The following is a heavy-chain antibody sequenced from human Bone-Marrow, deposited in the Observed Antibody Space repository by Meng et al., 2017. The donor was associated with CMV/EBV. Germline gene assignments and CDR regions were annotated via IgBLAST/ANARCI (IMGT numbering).Heavy chain of an antibody. J-gene: IGHJ6*02. D-gene: IGHD1-26*01. Sequence: SETLSLTCTVSGASISSYYWSWIRQPPGRGLEWIGNIHYSGSSNYNPSLKGRVTMSVATSEDQFSLRLNSVTAADTAVYYCARGHTDSGSFVGYYAMDVWGQRATVTVSS. V-gene: IGHV4-59*01. CDR3: ARGHTDSGSFVGYYAMDV. CDR2: IHYSGSS. CDR1: GASISSYY.